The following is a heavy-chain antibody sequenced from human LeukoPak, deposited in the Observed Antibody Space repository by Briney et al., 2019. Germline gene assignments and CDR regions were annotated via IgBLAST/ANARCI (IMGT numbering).Heavy chain of an antibody. J-gene: IGHJ4*02. CDR1: GFAFINAW. CDR2: IKSKTDGGAT. D-gene: IGHD3-16*01. CDR3: TTIPGGKTKRGFDY. V-gene: IGHV3-15*01. Sequence: GGSLRLSCAASGFAFINAWMSWVRQAPGKGLEWVGRIKSKTDGGATDYAAPVKGRFTISRDDSENTLYLQMISLITEDTAVYYCTTIPGGKTKRGFDYWGQGTLVTVSS.